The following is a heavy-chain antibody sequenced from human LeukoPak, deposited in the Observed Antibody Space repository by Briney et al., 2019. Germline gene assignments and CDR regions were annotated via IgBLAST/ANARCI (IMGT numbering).Heavy chain of an antibody. CDR3: AKDRFWGFLEWPDAFDI. Sequence: PGGSLRLSCAASGFTFSSYGMHWVRQAPGKGLEWVAFIRYDGSNKYYADSVKGRFTISRDNSKNTLYLQVNSLRAEDTAVYYCAKDRFWGFLEWPDAFDIWGQGTMVTVSS. V-gene: IGHV3-30*02. D-gene: IGHD3-3*01. CDR1: GFTFSSYG. CDR2: IRYDGSNK. J-gene: IGHJ3*02.